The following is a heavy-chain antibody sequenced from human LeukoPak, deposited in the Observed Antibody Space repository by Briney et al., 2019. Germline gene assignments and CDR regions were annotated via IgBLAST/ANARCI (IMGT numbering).Heavy chain of an antibody. Sequence: GASVKVSCKASGYTFTSYDINWVRQATGQGLEWMGWMNPNSGNTGYAQKFQGRVTMTRNTSISTAYMELSSLRSEDTAVYSCARGAYGDYESYFDYWGQGTLVTVSS. CDR3: ARGAYGDYESYFDY. CDR1: GYTFTSYD. CDR2: MNPNSGNT. D-gene: IGHD4-17*01. V-gene: IGHV1-8*01. J-gene: IGHJ4*02.